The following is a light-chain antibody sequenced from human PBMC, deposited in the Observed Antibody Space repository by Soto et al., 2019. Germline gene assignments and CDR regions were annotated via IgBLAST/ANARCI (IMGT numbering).Light chain of an antibody. CDR1: SSDLGYYDY. CDR3: SSYTWSSTVV. V-gene: IGLV2-14*01. CDR2: EVS. J-gene: IGLJ2*01. Sequence: QSALTQPASVSGSLGQSITISCTGTSSDLGYYDYVSWYQQHPGKAPRLMIYEVSNRPSGVSSRFSGSKSGNTASLTISGLQAEDEADYYCSSYTWSSTVVFGGGTKVTVL.